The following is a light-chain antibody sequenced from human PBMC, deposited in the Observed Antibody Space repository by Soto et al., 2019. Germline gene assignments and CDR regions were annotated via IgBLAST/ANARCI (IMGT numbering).Light chain of an antibody. Sequence: DMQVTPSPSTLSASVGDTVTITCRASQSISSWLAWYQQKSGKAPKLLIHDGSTLQSGVPSRFSGSGSGTEFTLTISGLQPDYFATYYGQHYSSYSPTFGPGTTVAIK. CDR1: QSISSW. CDR2: DGS. CDR3: QHYSSYSPT. J-gene: IGKJ3*01. V-gene: IGKV1-5*01.